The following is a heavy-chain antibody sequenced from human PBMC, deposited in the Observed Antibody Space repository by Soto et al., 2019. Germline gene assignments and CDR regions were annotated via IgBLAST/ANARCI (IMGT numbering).Heavy chain of an antibody. CDR2: VYHTGNA. Sequence: SETLSLTCTVSGGSITTAGYSWSCIRQPPGKALEWIGYVYHTGNAYPKPSLKSRVTISLDRSKNQSSLKMTSVTAADTALYYCASRPFYYYGLDVWGQGTTVTVSS. J-gene: IGHJ6*02. CDR1: GGSITTAGYS. V-gene: IGHV4-30-2*01. CDR3: ASRPFYYYGLDV.